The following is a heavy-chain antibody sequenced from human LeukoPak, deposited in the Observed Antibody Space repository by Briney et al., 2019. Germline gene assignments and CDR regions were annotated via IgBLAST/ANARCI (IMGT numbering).Heavy chain of an antibody. J-gene: IGHJ4*02. CDR1: GFTFSSHW. CDR3: ARALRFGELSTDY. Sequence: GGSLRLSCVASGFTFSSHWMHWVRQVPGKGLVWVSRIDYEGGTTDYADSVEGRFTISRDNAKNSLYLQMNSLGAEDTAVYYCARALRFGELSTDYWGQGTLVTVSS. D-gene: IGHD3-10*01. V-gene: IGHV3-74*01. CDR2: IDYEGGTT.